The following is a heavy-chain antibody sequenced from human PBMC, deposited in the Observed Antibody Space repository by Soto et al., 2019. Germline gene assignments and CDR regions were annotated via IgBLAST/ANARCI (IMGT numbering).Heavy chain of an antibody. J-gene: IGHJ4*02. CDR2: ISSSGSTK. D-gene: IGHD3-22*01. CDR1: GSSFISYE. V-gene: IGHV3-48*03. Sequence: PGGSLRLSCEDSGSSFISYEMNWVRQAPGKGLEWLAYISSSGSTKHYADSVKGRFAISRDNAKQSVYLQMNSLRAEDTAVYYCSSTPKYYHDRSGTLGGIDYWGQGTQVTVSS. CDR3: SSTPKYYHDRSGTLGGIDY.